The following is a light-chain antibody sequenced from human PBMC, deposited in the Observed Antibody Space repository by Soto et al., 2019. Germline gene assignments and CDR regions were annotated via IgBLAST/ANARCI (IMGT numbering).Light chain of an antibody. CDR1: RDITEY. J-gene: IGKJ1*01. V-gene: IGKV1-27*01. CDR2: ASS. CDR3: QHYNSAPLT. Sequence: DIQMTQSPSSLSASVGVRVTITCRASRDITEYLAWYQQKPGQAAKLLIYASSTWQSGVPSLFTACGSGTDFKLTTTRRQPEDFASYYCQHYNSAPLTFGQGTKVDI.